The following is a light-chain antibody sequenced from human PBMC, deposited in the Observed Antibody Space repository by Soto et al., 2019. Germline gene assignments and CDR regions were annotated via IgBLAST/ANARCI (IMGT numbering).Light chain of an antibody. V-gene: IGKV3-11*01. Sequence: EIVLTQSPATLSLSPGERATLSCRASQSVSSYLAWYQQKPGQAPRLLIYDASNRATSIPATFSGSGSGTDFTLTISSLEPEDFAVYYCQQRSNWPPGYPFGQGNPLEIK. CDR1: QSVSSY. J-gene: IGKJ2*01. CDR3: QQRSNWPPGYP. CDR2: DAS.